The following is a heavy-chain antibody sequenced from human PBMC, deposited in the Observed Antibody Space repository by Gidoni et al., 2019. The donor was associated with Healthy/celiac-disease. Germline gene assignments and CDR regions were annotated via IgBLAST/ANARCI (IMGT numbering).Heavy chain of an antibody. V-gene: IGHV4-39*01. CDR3: ASQYQWFLLTFDY. CDR1: GGSISSSSYS. J-gene: IGHJ4*02. CDR2: IYYSGST. D-gene: IGHD3-22*01. Sequence: QLQLQESGPGLVKPSETLSRTCTVSGGSISSSSYSWGCIRQPPGKGLEWIGSIYYSGSTYHNPSLKSRVTISVDTSKNQFSLKLSSVTAADTAVYYCASQYQWFLLTFDYWGQGTLVTVSS.